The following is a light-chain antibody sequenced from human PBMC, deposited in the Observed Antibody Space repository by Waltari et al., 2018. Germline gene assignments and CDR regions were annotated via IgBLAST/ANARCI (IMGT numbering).Light chain of an antibody. V-gene: IGKV3D-20*01. Sequence: EIVLTQSPATLSLSPGERATLSCGASQNIGGAYFAWYQQKPGLAPRLLIYDTAIRAAGGPDRFSGSGSGTDFTLNISRLEPEDFALYFCQQYANSPLTLGGGTKVEF. CDR2: DTA. J-gene: IGKJ4*01. CDR3: QQYANSPLT. CDR1: QNIGGAY.